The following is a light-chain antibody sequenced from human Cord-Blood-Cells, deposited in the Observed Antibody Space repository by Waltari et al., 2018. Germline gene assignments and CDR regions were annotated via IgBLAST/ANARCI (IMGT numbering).Light chain of an antibody. CDR2: EGS. Sequence: QSALTQPASVSGSPGQSITISCTGTSSDVGSYNLVSWYQQHPGKAPKRMIYEGSKRPSGVSNGFSCSKSGNTASLTISGLQAEDEADYYCCSYAGSSTWVFGGGTKLTVL. CDR3: CSYAGSSTWV. V-gene: IGLV2-23*01. J-gene: IGLJ3*02. CDR1: SSDVGSYNL.